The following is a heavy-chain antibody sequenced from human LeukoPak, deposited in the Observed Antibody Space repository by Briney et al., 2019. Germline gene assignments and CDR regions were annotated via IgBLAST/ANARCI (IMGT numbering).Heavy chain of an antibody. J-gene: IGHJ4*02. CDR2: IYYSGST. V-gene: IGHV4-39*01. Sequence: PSETLSLTCTVSGGSISSSSYYWGWIRQPPGKGLEWIGSIYYSGSTYYNPSLKSRVTMSVDTSKNQFSLKLSSVTAADTAVYYCARHAGGIAAAGTRPFDYWGQGTLVTVSS. CDR1: GGSISSSSYY. D-gene: IGHD6-13*01. CDR3: ARHAGGIAAAGTRPFDY.